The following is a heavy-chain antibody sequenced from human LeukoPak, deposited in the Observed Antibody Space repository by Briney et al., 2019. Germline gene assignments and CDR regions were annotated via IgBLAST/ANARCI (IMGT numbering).Heavy chain of an antibody. CDR3: AKGARGDTETSIVGLNWFDP. CDR2: ISYDGSHK. D-gene: IGHD2-15*01. V-gene: IGHV3-30*18. Sequence: QTGGSLRLSCAASGFTFSSYAMSWVRQAPGKGLEWVAVISYDGSHKYYADSVKGRFSISRDNSKNTLYLQMNSLRADDTAVYYCAKGARGDTETSIVGLNWFDPWGQGTLVTVSS. CDR1: GFTFSSYA. J-gene: IGHJ5*02.